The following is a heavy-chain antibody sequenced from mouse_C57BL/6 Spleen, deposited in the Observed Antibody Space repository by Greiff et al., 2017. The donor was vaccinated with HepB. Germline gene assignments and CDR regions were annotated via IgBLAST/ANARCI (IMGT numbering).Heavy chain of an antibody. J-gene: IGHJ4*01. D-gene: IGHD2-5*01. CDR3: TRAYYSNVGYAMDY. V-gene: IGHV6-6*01. CDR2: IRNKANNHAT. Sequence: EVNVVESGGGLVQPGGSMKLSCAASGFTFSDAWMDWVRQSPEKGLEWVAEIRNKANNHATYYAESVKGRFTISRDDSKSSVYLQMNSLRAEDTGIYYCTRAYYSNVGYAMDYWGQGTSVTVSS. CDR1: GFTFSDAW.